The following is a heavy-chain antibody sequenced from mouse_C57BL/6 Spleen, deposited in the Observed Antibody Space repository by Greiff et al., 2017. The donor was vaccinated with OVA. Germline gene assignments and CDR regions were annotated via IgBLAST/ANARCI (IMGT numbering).Heavy chain of an antibody. CDR3: ARHFRYYGSGAMDY. V-gene: IGHV2-6-1*01. Sequence: VKLQESGPGLVAPSQSLSITCTVSGFSLTSYGVHWVRQPPGKGLEWLVVIWSDGSTTYNSALKSRLSISKDNSKSQVFLKMNSLQTDDTAMYYCARHFRYYGSGAMDYWGQGTSVTVSS. CDR1: GFSLTSYG. D-gene: IGHD1-1*01. J-gene: IGHJ4*01. CDR2: IWSDGST.